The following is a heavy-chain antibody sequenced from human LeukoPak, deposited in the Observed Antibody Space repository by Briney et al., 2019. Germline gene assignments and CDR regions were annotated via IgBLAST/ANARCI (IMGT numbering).Heavy chain of an antibody. D-gene: IGHD3-22*01. CDR3: AKGAYDSSGNDAFDI. CDR2: IYYSGST. Sequence: SETLSLTCTVSGGSISSSSYYWGWIRQPPGKGLEWIGTIYYSGSTYYNPSLKSRVTISVDTSKNQFSLKLSSVTAADTAVYYCAKGAYDSSGNDAFDIWGQGTMVTVSS. CDR1: GGSISSSSYY. V-gene: IGHV4-39*01. J-gene: IGHJ3*02.